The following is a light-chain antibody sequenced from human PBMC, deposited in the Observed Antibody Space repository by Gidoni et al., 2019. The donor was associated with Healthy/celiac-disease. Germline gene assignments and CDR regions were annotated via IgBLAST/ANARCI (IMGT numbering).Light chain of an antibody. CDR2: AAS. V-gene: IGKV1-39*01. CDR3: QQSYSTPLT. J-gene: IGKJ4*01. Sequence: DIQMTQPPSSLSASVGDRVTITCRASQSISHYLNWYQLKPGKAPKLLIYAASSLQSGVPSRFSGSGSGTDFTLTISSLQPEDFATYYCQQSYSTPLTFGGGTKVEIK. CDR1: QSISHY.